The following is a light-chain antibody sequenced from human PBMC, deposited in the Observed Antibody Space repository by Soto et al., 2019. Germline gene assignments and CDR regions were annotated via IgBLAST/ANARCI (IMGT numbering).Light chain of an antibody. J-gene: IGKJ4*01. CDR3: QQRSKWPT. CDR2: GAS. CDR1: QSVSSN. Sequence: EIVMTQSPATLSVSPGERATLSCRASQSVSSNLAWYQQKPGQAPRLLIYGASTRATGIPARFSGSGSGTDFTLTISSLEPEDFAVYYCQQRSKWPTFGGGTKVDIK. V-gene: IGKV3-15*01.